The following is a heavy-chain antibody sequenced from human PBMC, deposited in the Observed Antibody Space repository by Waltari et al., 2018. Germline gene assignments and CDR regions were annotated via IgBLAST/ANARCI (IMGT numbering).Heavy chain of an antibody. V-gene: IGHV4-39*01. Sequence: QLQLQESGPGLVKPAETLSLTCPVSVGCISISSYSWDWIRQPPGKGLDWIGSIYYSGNTYYNPSLKSRITISIDTSKNQFSLNLSSVTAADTAVYYCARMSIYWYFDLWGRGTLVTVSA. CDR2: IYYSGNT. D-gene: IGHD3-3*02. CDR3: ARMSIYWYFDL. J-gene: IGHJ2*01. CDR1: VGCISISSYS.